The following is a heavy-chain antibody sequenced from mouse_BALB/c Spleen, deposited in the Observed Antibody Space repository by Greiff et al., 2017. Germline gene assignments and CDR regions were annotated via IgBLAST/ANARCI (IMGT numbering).Heavy chain of an antibody. V-gene: IGHV3-6*02. Sequence: EVQLVESGPGLVKPSQSLSLTCSVTGYSITSGYYWNWIRQFPGNKLEWMGYISYDGSNNYNPSLKNRISITRDTSKNQFFLKLNSVTTEDTATYYCASGYAMDYWGQGTSVTVSS. J-gene: IGHJ4*01. CDR3: ASGYAMDY. CDR1: GYSITSGYY. CDR2: ISYDGSN.